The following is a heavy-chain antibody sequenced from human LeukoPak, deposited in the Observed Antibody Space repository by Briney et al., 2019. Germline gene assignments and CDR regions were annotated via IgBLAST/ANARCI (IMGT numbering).Heavy chain of an antibody. J-gene: IGHJ6*03. D-gene: IGHD3-3*01. Sequence: GESRKISCKGFGYSFTSYWIGWVRQLPGKGLEWLGIIYPGDSDTRYSPSFQGQATISATKSSSTAYLQWSSLKASDTAMNYCARRTGPGGDDYDFWSGYSTYYYYYMDVWGKGTTVTVSS. V-gene: IGHV5-51*01. CDR3: ARRTGPGGDDYDFWSGYSTYYYYYMDV. CDR2: IYPGDSDT. CDR1: GYSFTSYW.